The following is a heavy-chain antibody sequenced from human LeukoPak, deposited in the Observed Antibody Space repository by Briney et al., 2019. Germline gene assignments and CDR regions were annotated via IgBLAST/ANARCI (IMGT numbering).Heavy chain of an antibody. Sequence: GGSLRLSCAASGFTFTSYAMSWVRQAPGRGLEWVSAISGGADITYYADSVKGRFTVSRDNSKNTLYLQMNSLRAEDTAVYYCARDSGAATRVYFDYWGQGTLVTVSS. CDR2: ISGGADIT. CDR1: GFTFTSYA. D-gene: IGHD2-15*01. J-gene: IGHJ4*02. CDR3: ARDSGAATRVYFDY. V-gene: IGHV3-23*01.